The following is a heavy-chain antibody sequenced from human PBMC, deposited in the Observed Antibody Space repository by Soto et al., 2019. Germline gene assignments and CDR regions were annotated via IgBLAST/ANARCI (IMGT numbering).Heavy chain of an antibody. V-gene: IGHV3-49*03. D-gene: IGHD3-16*01. Sequence: EVQLVESGGDLVQPGRSLRLSCTTSGFTFGDYAVSWLRQAPGKGLEWVSFIRSKVSGGTAEYAASVKGRFTISRDDSKSIAYLQMNSLKIEDTAVYYCTRDLLGVSAFDIWGQGTMVTVSS. CDR1: GFTFGDYA. CDR3: TRDLLGVSAFDI. J-gene: IGHJ3*02. CDR2: IRSKVSGGTA.